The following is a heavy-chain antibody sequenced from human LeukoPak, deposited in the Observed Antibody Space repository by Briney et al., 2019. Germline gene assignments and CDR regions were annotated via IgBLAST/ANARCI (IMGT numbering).Heavy chain of an antibody. CDR2: ISYDGRNK. CDR1: GFPFTDFA. D-gene: IGHD6-13*01. CDR3: ARGGSSE. J-gene: IGHJ4*02. V-gene: IGHV3-30*03. Sequence: GSLRLSCTTSGFPFTDFAMEWVRQAPGRGLEWVAAISYDGRNKFYADSVKGRFIVSRDSSMNRVYLQMNSLRNNDTALYYCARGGSSEWGQGTLVTVSS.